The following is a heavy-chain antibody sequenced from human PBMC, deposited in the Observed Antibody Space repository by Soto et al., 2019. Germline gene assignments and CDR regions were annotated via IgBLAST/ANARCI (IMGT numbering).Heavy chain of an antibody. V-gene: IGHV3-30-3*01. CDR2: ISYDGSSK. CDR3: ARGPFSSGWWFDY. D-gene: IGHD6-19*01. Sequence: LRLSCAASGFTFSSFGMHWVRQAPGKGLEWVSVISYDGSSKFYVDSVKGQFTISRDNSKSTLYLQMNSLRTEDTAVYYCARGPFSSGWWFDYWGQGTLVTVYS. CDR1: GFTFSSFG. J-gene: IGHJ4*02.